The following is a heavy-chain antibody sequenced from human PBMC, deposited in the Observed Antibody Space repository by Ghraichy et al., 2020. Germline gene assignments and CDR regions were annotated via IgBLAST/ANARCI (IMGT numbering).Heavy chain of an antibody. D-gene: IGHD5-18*01. CDR1: GYTFGNYD. CDR2: MNPNSENT. J-gene: IGHJ6*02. CDR3: ARNHRGFSYDSGHYGMDV. V-gene: IGHV1-8*01. Sequence: ASVKVSCKASGYTFGNYDINWVRQATGQGLEWMGWMNPNSENTGYAQKFQGRVTMNSNTSINTAYMELSGLRSDDTAVYYCARNHRGFSYDSGHYGMDVWGQGTTVIVSS.